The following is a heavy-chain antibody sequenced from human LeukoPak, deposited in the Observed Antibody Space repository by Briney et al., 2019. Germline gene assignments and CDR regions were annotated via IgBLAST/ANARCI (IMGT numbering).Heavy chain of an antibody. V-gene: IGHV4-30-4*01. J-gene: IGHJ4*02. CDR2: IYNSGST. Sequence: SQTLSLTCTVSGGSIGSGAYYGNWIRQPPGKGLEWIGYIYNSGSTYYNPSLKSRVTISVDTSKNQFSLKLSSVTAADTAVYYCANLVVTKGNHYFDYWGQGTLVTVSS. CDR3: ANLVVTKGNHYFDY. CDR1: GGSIGSGAYY. D-gene: IGHD3-22*01.